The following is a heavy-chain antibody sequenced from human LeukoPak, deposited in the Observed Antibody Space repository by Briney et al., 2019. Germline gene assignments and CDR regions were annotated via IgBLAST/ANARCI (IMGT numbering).Heavy chain of an antibody. Sequence: ASVKVSCKASGYTFTGYYMHWVRQAPGQGLEWMGWINPNSGGTNYAQKFQGRVTMTRDTSISTAYMELRSLRSDDTAVYYCARDLKRGYSSGRYSWGTGSLNDYWGQGTLVTVSS. CDR3: ARDLKRGYSSGRYSWGTGSLNDY. CDR2: INPNSGGT. J-gene: IGHJ4*02. CDR1: GYTFTGYY. V-gene: IGHV1-2*02. D-gene: IGHD6-19*01.